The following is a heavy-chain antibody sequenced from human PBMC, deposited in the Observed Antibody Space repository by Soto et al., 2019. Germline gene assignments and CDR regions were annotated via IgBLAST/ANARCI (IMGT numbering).Heavy chain of an antibody. CDR3: ARHHVS. CDR1: GGSFSGYL. V-gene: IGHV4-34*01. CDR2: INHSGSA. Sequence: SETLSLTCDVYGGSFSGYLWTWIRQTPGKGLQWIGQINHSGSANYNPSLKSRVTISVDTSKNQFSLKLSSVTASDSAVYYCARHHVSWCQGTLVTVSS. J-gene: IGHJ5*02.